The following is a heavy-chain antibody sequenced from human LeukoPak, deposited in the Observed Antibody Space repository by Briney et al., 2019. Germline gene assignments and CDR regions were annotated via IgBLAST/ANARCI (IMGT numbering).Heavy chain of an antibody. Sequence: GGSLRLSCAASGFTFSTYAMHWVRQAPGKGLEWVALISYDGNNEYYADSVKGRFTISRDNSKNTLYLQMNSLRPEDTAVYYCARDRPDYWGQGTLVTVSS. CDR3: ARDRPDY. V-gene: IGHV3-30*04. J-gene: IGHJ4*02. CDR1: GFTFSTYA. D-gene: IGHD6-6*01. CDR2: ISYDGNNE.